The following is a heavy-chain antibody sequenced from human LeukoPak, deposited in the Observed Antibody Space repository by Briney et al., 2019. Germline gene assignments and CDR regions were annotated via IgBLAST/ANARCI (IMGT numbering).Heavy chain of an antibody. CDR2: ANHNSGGT. Sequence: ASVKVSCNASAYTFTRYSMLWLRLAPAQGRARLGRANHNSGGTNYAQKFQGRVTRTRDTSISTAYMELRRLRSDETAVYYRASMWAVKIAAARDYYYMDVWGKGTTVTVSS. CDR1: AYTFTRYS. CDR3: ASMWAVKIAAARDYYYMDV. D-gene: IGHD6-13*01. V-gene: IGHV1-2*02. J-gene: IGHJ6*03.